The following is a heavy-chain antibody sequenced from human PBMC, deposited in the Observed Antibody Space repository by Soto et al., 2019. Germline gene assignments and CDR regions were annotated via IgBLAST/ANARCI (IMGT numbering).Heavy chain of an antibody. CDR2: IIPALVTV. V-gene: IGHV1-69*06. J-gene: IGHJ4*02. CDR3: AHDAVSSRMYFTSLSGFGY. Sequence: QVHLVQTGPEMKKPGTSVKVSCKVSGDTFSTYAISWVRQAPGQGLEWMGGIIPALVTVNYAQKFRCSLTICSDKSPGTAYMALRFLTSEDPAIYYCAHDAVSSRMYFTSLSGFGYWGQGTLVSVSS. D-gene: IGHD6-13*01. CDR1: GDTFSTYA.